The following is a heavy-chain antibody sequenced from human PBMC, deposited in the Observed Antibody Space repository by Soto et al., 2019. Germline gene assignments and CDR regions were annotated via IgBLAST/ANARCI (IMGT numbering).Heavy chain of an antibody. V-gene: IGHV3-64D*08. J-gene: IGHJ4*02. CDR3: VKDRRGSFRAFDY. CDR2: ISSNGGST. D-gene: IGHD3-10*01. CDR1: GFTFSSFA. Sequence: GGSLRLSCSASGFTFSSFAMHWVRQASGKGLEYVSAISSNGGSTSYADSVKGRFIISRDNTQNTLYLQMSGLRTEDTAVYYCVKDRRGSFRAFDYWGQGTVVTVPQ.